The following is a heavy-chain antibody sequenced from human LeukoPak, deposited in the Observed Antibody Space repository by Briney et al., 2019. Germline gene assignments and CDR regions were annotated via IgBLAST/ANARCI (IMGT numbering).Heavy chain of an antibody. CDR3: ARDHRLLWFGELKEDQDY. D-gene: IGHD3-10*01. CDR2: ISAYNGNT. CDR1: GYTFTSYG. V-gene: IGHV1-18*01. Sequence: GASVKVSCKASGYTFTSYGISWVRQAPGQGLEWMGWISAYNGNTNYAQKLQGRVTMTTDTSTSTAYIELRSLRSDDTAVYYCARDHRLLWFGELKEDQDYWGQGTLVTVSS. J-gene: IGHJ4*02.